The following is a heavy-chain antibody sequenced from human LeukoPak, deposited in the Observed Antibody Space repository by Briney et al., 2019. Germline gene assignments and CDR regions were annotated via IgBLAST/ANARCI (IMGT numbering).Heavy chain of an antibody. D-gene: IGHD2-15*01. Sequence: PGGSLRLSCAASAFTFSSYAMSXXXXAPGKGXXXXXXXXXGGDSTNYADPVKGXXTXXXXNSKNTLYLQMNSLRADDTAVYYCAKPYRGYCSAYSCYYFDYWGQGTLVTVSS. J-gene: IGHJ4*02. CDR2: XXXGGDST. CDR1: AFTFSSYA. V-gene: IGHV3-23*01. CDR3: AKPYRGYCSAYSCYYFDY.